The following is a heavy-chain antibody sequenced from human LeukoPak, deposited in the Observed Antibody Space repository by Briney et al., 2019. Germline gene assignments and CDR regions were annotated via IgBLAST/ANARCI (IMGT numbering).Heavy chain of an antibody. CDR2: INPNSGGT. CDR1: GYTFTGYY. CDR3: ARGKVVTMVRGVIITYFDY. Sequence: GASVKVSCKASGYTFTGYYMHWVRQAPGQGLEWMGWINPNSGGTNYAQKFQGRVTMTRDTSISTAYMELSRLRSGDTAVYYCARGKVVTMVRGVIITYFDYWGQGTLVTVSS. V-gene: IGHV1-2*02. D-gene: IGHD3-10*01. J-gene: IGHJ4*02.